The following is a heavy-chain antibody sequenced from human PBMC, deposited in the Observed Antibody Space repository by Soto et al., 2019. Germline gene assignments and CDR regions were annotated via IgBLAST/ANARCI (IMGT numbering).Heavy chain of an antibody. CDR3: ARDRLGDYGDYGGWFDP. V-gene: IGHV3-30-3*01. CDR1: GFRFSSYA. J-gene: IGHJ5*02. CDR2: MAYDGSKK. D-gene: IGHD4-17*01. Sequence: QVQLVESGGGVVQPGRSLRLSCAASGFRFSSYAMHWIRQAPGKGLEWVAVMAYDGSKKYSADSVKGRFTISRDNSKNTLYLEMNGLRAEDTALYYCARDRLGDYGDYGGWFDPWGQGTLVTVSS.